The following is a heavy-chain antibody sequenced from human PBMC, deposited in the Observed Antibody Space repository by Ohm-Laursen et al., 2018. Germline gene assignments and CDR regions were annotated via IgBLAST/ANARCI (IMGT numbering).Heavy chain of an antibody. CDR1: GGSISSYY. CDR3: ARKTDWNHYYFDY. J-gene: IGHJ4*02. Sequence: SQTLSLTCTVSGGSISSYYCSWIRQPAGKGLEWIGSIYYTGSTYFNPSLQSRVTISVDTSKNQFSLNLSSVTAADTAMYYCARKTDWNHYYFDYWGQGTLVTVSS. D-gene: IGHD1-1*01. CDR2: IYYTGST. V-gene: IGHV4-59*05.